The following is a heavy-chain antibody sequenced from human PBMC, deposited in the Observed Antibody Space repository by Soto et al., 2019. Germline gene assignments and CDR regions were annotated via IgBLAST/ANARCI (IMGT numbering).Heavy chain of an antibody. CDR1: GGSISSSSYY. CDR3: AREKVGYSINLYYYYGMDG. D-gene: IGHD4-4*01. CDR2: IYYSGST. Sequence: SETLSLTCTVSGGSISSSSYYWGWIRQPPGKGLEWIGSIYYSGSTYYNPSLKSRVTISVDTSKNQFSLKLGSVASADTAVYYCAREKVGYSINLYYYYGMDGWGQGTTVT. J-gene: IGHJ6*01. V-gene: IGHV4-39*01.